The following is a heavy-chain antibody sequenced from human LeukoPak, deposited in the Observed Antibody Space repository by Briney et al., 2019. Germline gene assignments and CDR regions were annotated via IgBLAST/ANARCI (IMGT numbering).Heavy chain of an antibody. D-gene: IGHD3-3*01. CDR2: IYHSGST. V-gene: IGHV4-34*01. Sequence: PSETLSLTCAVYGGSFSGYYWSWIRQPPGKGLEWIGEIYHSGSTNYNPSLKSRVTISVDTSKNQFSLKLSSVTAADTAVYYCARVPGRASGYDFDYWGQGTLVTVSS. J-gene: IGHJ4*02. CDR1: GGSFSGYY. CDR3: ARVPGRASGYDFDY.